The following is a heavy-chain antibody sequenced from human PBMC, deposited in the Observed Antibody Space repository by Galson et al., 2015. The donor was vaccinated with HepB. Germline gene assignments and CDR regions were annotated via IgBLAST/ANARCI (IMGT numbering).Heavy chain of an antibody. CDR2: ISGSGTTT. CDR3: AKAAGWFDP. V-gene: IGHV3-11*01. Sequence: SLRLSCAVSGFSFSDFYMTWIRQAPGKGLEWISYISGSGTTTYYAGSLKGRFTVSRDNVKKSLYLQMNSLRAEDTAVYYCAKAAGWFDPLGQGTLVTVSS. CDR1: GFSFSDFY. J-gene: IGHJ5*02.